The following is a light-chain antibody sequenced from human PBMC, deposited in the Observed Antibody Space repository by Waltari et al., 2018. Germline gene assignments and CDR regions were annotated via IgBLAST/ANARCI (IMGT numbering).Light chain of an antibody. CDR1: GSNIGAGYD. CDR3: QSYDTTLSVV. Sequence: QSVLTQPPSVSGAPGQRVTISCSGSGSNIGAGYDVHWYRQLPGKAPTLLSSGVNTRPPWVSDRFSGSQFDTSASLAIAGLQADDEADYYCQSYDTTLSVVFGGGTKLTVL. CDR2: GVN. V-gene: IGLV1-40*01. J-gene: IGLJ2*01.